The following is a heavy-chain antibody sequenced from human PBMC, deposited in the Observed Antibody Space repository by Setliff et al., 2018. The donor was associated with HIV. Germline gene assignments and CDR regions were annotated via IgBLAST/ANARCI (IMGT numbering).Heavy chain of an antibody. V-gene: IGHV3-30*04. CDR2: VSYDGTNT. CDR1: GFAFGNYA. D-gene: IGHD4-17*01. Sequence: PGGSLRLSCAASGFAFGNYAMHWVRQAPGEGLEWVAIVSYDGTNTYCADSVKGRFTISRDNSETTLYLQMNSLRPEDTAVYYCASPNSSYGASYAFDIWGQGTLVTVSS. J-gene: IGHJ3*02. CDR3: ASPNSSYGASYAFDI.